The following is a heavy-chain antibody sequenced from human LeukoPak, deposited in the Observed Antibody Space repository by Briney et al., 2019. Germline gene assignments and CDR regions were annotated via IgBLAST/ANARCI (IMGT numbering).Heavy chain of an antibody. CDR2: IYYSGST. CDR3: ARHPTLRYGPSYYFDY. V-gene: IGHV4-39*01. CDR1: GGSISSSSYY. D-gene: IGHD1-14*01. J-gene: IGHJ4*02. Sequence: SETRSLTCTVSGGSISSSSYYWGWIRQPPGKGLEWIGSIYYSGSTYYNPSLKGRVTISVDTSKNQFSLKLSSVTAADTAVYYCARHPTLRYGPSYYFDYWGQGTLVTVSS.